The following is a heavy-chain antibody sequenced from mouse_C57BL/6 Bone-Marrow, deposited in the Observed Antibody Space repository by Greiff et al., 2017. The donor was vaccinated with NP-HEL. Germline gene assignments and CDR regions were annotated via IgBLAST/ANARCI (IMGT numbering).Heavy chain of an antibody. V-gene: IGHV1-81*01. D-gene: IGHD2-2*01. J-gene: IGHJ1*03. CDR2: IYPRSGNT. CDR1: GYTFTSYG. Sequence: QVQLQQSGAELARPGASVKLSCKASGYTFTSYGISWVKQRTGQGLEWIGEIYPRSGNTYYNEKFKGKATLTADKSSSTACMELRSLTSEDSAVYFCARGVYGYGWYFDVWGTGTTVTVSS. CDR3: ARGVYGYGWYFDV.